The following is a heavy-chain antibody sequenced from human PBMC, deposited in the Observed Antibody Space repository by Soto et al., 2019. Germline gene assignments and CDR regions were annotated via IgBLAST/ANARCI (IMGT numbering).Heavy chain of an antibody. V-gene: IGHV3-48*02. CDR2: ISSSSSTI. Sequence: EVQLVESGGGLVQPGGSLRLSCAASGFTFSSYSMNWVRQAPGKGLEWVSYISSSSSTIYYADSVKGRFTISRDNAKNSLYLQMNSLRDEDTAVYYCARQSSVFMVLGVPDDAFDIWGQGTMVTVS. CDR3: ARQSSVFMVLGVPDDAFDI. D-gene: IGHD3-10*01. J-gene: IGHJ3*02. CDR1: GFTFSSYS.